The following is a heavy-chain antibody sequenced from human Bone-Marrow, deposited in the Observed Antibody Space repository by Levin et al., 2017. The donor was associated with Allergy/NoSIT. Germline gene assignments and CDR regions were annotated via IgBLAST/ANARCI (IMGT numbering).Heavy chain of an antibody. J-gene: IGHJ6*01. CDR1: GFRFTNYA. D-gene: IGHD4/OR15-4a*01. CDR2: ITHDRGKE. Sequence: HAGGSLRLSCAASGFRFTNYAMHWVRQAPGKGLEWVASITHDRGKEDYAESVRGRFTISRDNSRDTLSLQMNRLRGEDTAVYYCARLQDPGAQVYYKYGMDVWGQGTTVTVSS. CDR3: ARLQDPGAQVYYKYGMDV. V-gene: IGHV3-30*04.